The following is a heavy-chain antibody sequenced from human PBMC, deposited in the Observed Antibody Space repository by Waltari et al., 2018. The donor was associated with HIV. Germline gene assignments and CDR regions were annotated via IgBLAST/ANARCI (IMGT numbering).Heavy chain of an antibody. Sequence: QVQLQESGPGLVKPSQTLSLTCTVSVGSLSRGSYYWNWIRQPAGKGLEWIGRIYTSGSTNYNPSLMSRVTISVDTSKNQFSLKLSSVTAADTAVYYCTIQSSGWIDAFDIWGQGTMVTVSS. D-gene: IGHD6-19*01. CDR2: IYTSGST. J-gene: IGHJ3*02. V-gene: IGHV4-61*02. CDR3: TIQSSGWIDAFDI. CDR1: VGSLSRGSYY.